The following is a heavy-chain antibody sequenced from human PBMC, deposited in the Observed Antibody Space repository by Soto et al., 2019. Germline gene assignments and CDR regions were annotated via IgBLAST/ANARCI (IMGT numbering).Heavy chain of an antibody. V-gene: IGHV3-23*01. CDR2: ISGSGGST. CDR3: AKDSRRYYGSGSYHIPSHHYGMDV. Sequence: PGGSLRLSCAASGFTFSSYAMSWVRQAPGKGLEWVSAISGSGGSTYYADSVKGRFTISRGNSKNTLYLQMNSLRAEDTAVYYCAKDSRRYYGSGSYHIPSHHYGMDVWGQGTTVTVSS. D-gene: IGHD3-10*01. J-gene: IGHJ6*02. CDR1: GFTFSSYA.